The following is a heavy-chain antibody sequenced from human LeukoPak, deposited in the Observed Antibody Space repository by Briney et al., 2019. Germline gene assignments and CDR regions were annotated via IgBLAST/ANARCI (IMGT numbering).Heavy chain of an antibody. CDR3: AREWLLSLYFDY. D-gene: IGHD5-12*01. V-gene: IGHV3-23*01. J-gene: IGHJ4*02. CDR2: ISSSGGFT. CDR1: GFTFATYA. Sequence: GGSLRLSCAASGFTFATYAMSWVRQAPGKGLEWVSAISSSGGFTPYADPVKGRFTISRDNSKNTLYLQMNSLRAEDTAVYYCAREWLLSLYFDYWGQGTLVTVSS.